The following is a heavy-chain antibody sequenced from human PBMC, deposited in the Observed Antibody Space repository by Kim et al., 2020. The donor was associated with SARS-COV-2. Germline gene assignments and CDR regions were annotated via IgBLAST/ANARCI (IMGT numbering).Heavy chain of an antibody. D-gene: IGHD3-10*01. J-gene: IGHJ3*01. CDR1: GYTFTGYY. Sequence: ASVKVSCKTSGYTFTGYYIHWVRQGPGQGLEWMGRINPDSGGTNLAQRSQGRVTMTRDTSISTAYMEVSRLTPDDTVVYYCARGSYHDGLDFWGQGTSVT. CDR3: ARGSYHDGLDF. CDR2: INPDSGGT. V-gene: IGHV1-2*05.